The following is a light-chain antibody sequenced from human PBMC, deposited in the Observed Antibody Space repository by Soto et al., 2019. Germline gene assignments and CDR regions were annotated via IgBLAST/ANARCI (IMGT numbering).Light chain of an antibody. V-gene: IGLV1-44*01. CDR2: NND. CDR1: NSNIGSYT. CDR3: AAWDDSLNGYV. J-gene: IGLJ1*01. Sequence: QSVLTQPPSASGTPGQRVTISCSGRNSNIGSYTVNWFQQLSGTAPKLLIYNNDQRPSGVPDRFSGSKSGTSASLAISGLQSEDEADYYCAAWDDSLNGYVFGTGTKVTVL.